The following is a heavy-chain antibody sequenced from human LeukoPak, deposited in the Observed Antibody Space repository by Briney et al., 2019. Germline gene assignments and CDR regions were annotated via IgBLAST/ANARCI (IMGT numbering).Heavy chain of an antibody. CDR3: ANLLVDWGLYDAFDI. Sequence: PGGSLRLSCAASGFTFSSYAMSWVRQAPGKGLEWVSAISGSGGSTYYADSVKGRFTISRDNSKNTLYLQMNSLRAEDTAVYYCANLLVDWGLYDAFDIWGQGTMVTVSS. J-gene: IGHJ3*02. V-gene: IGHV3-23*01. CDR2: ISGSGGST. CDR1: GFTFSSYA. D-gene: IGHD3-16*01.